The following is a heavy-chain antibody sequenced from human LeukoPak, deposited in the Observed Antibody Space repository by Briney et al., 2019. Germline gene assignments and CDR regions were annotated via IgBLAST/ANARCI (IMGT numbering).Heavy chain of an antibody. J-gene: IGHJ4*02. CDR3: ARSRVIVPAAFDY. CDR1: GFTFSDYY. V-gene: IGHV3-11*01. Sequence: GGSLRLSCAASGFTFSDYYMSWIRQAPGKGLEWVSYISSSGSTIYYADSVKGRFTISRDNAKNSLYLQMNSLRAEDTAVYYCARSRVIVPAAFDYWGQGTLVTVSS. D-gene: IGHD2-2*01. CDR2: ISSSGSTI.